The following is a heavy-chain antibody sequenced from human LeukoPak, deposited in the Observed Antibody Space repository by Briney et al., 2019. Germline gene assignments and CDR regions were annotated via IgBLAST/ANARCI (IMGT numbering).Heavy chain of an antibody. CDR3: AKDIDSGFSGTPCYFDY. V-gene: IGHV3-9*03. CDR1: GFTFDDYA. Sequence: GGSLRLSCAASGFTFDDYAMHWVRQAPGKGLEWVSGISWNSGNIGYADSVKGRFTISRDNAKNSLYLQMNSLRAEDMALYYCAKDIDSGFSGTPCYFDYWGQGTLVTVSS. D-gene: IGHD2/OR15-2a*01. J-gene: IGHJ4*02. CDR2: ISWNSGNI.